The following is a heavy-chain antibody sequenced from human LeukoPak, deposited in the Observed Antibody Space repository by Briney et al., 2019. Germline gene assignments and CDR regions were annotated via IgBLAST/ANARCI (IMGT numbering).Heavy chain of an antibody. CDR1: GFTFNTYT. CDR2: ITASSTAI. J-gene: IGHJ5*02. D-gene: IGHD4-17*01. CDR3: AKAPDYGDYHNWFDP. Sequence: GGSLRLSCAASGFTFNTYTMNWVRQAPGKGLEWVSSITASSTAIYSADSVKGRFTISRDNAKNFLYLQMNSLRAEDTAVYYCAKAPDYGDYHNWFDPWGQGTLVTVSS. V-gene: IGHV3-21*04.